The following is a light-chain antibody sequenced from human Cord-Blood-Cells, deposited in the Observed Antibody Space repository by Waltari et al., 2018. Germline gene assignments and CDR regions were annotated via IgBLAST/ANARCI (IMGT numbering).Light chain of an antibody. CDR3: QQDNNWPWT. Sequence: EIVMTQSPATLSVSPGERATLSCRASQSVSSNLAWYQQKPGQAPRRLIYGASTRDTGIPARFSGRGSGTEFTLTISSLQSEDFAVYYCQQDNNWPWTFGQGTKVEIK. CDR2: GAS. J-gene: IGKJ1*01. CDR1: QSVSSN. V-gene: IGKV3-15*01.